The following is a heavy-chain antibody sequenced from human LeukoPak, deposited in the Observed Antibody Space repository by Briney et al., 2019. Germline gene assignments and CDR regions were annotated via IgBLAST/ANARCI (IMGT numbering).Heavy chain of an antibody. CDR3: ARHSSTWFEFDP. CDR2: IYYSGST. J-gene: IGHJ5*02. CDR1: GGSVSSGIYY. D-gene: IGHD6-13*01. V-gene: IGHV4-61*01. Sequence: SETLSLTCAVSGGSVSSGIYYWSWIRQPPGKGLEWIGYIYYSGSTNYNPSLKSRVTISVDTSKRQISLKVSSVTAADTAVYYCARHSSTWFEFDPWGQGTLVTVSS.